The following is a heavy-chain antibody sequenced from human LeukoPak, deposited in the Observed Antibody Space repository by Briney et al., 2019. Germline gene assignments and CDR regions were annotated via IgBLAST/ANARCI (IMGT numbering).Heavy chain of an antibody. CDR2: IYYSGST. D-gene: IGHD3-22*01. Sequence: SETLSLTCTVSGGSISSYYWSWIRQPPGKGLEWIGYIYYSGSTNYNPSLESRVTISVDTSKNQFSLKLSSVTAADTAVYYCARWRLYDSSGYYFSAFDIWGQGTMVTVSS. V-gene: IGHV4-59*01. J-gene: IGHJ3*02. CDR3: ARWRLYDSSGYYFSAFDI. CDR1: GGSISSYY.